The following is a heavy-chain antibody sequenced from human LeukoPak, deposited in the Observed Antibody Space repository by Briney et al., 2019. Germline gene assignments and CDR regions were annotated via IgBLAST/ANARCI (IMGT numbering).Heavy chain of an antibody. J-gene: IGHJ4*02. V-gene: IGHV3-21*01. CDR2: ISSSSSYI. CDR1: EFTLSTYT. CDR3: ARKLMGSGYDY. D-gene: IGHD5-12*01. Sequence: PGGSLRLSCAASEFTLSTYTMNWVRQAPGKGLEWVSSISSSSSYIYYADSVKGRFTISRDNAKNSLYLQMNSLRAEDTAVYYCARKLMGSGYDYWGQGTLVTVSS.